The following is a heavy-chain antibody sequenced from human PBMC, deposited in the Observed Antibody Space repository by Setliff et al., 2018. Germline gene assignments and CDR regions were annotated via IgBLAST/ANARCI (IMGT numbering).Heavy chain of an antibody. CDR1: GYTFTGYY. J-gene: IGHJ2*01. Sequence: ASVKVSCKASGYTFTGYYMYWVRQAPGQGLEWMGRINPSSGATIYAQKFQGRVTMTSDTSISTAYMELGRLRSDDTAVYYCARDYYYYDSSGYYYANWYFDLWGRGTLVTVSS. CDR3: ARDYYYYDSSGYYYANWYFDL. CDR2: INPSSGAT. D-gene: IGHD3-22*01. V-gene: IGHV1-2*06.